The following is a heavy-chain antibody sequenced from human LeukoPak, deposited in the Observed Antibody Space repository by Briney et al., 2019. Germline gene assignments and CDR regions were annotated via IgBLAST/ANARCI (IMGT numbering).Heavy chain of an antibody. Sequence: SETLSLTCTVSGGAISSYHWSWIRQPAGKGLEWIGRIYTSGSTNYNPSLKSRVTMSVDTSKNQFSLKLSSVTAADTAVYYCAREDYYDSPFDCWGQGTLVTVSS. CDR3: AREDYYDSPFDC. D-gene: IGHD3-22*01. CDR1: GGAISSYH. V-gene: IGHV4-4*07. CDR2: IYTSGST. J-gene: IGHJ4*02.